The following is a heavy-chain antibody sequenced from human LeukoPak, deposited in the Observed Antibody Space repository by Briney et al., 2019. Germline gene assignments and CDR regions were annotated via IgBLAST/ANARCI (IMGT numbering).Heavy chain of an antibody. CDR2: ISGGNT. D-gene: IGHD3-22*01. V-gene: IGHV3-23*01. CDR3: AKAAPGSGYYLFDY. CDR1: GFTFSSYA. J-gene: IGHJ4*02. Sequence: GASLRLSCAASGFTFSSYAMSWVRQAPGEGLEWVSAISGGNTYYADSVKGRFTISRDNSKNTLYLQMNSLRAEDTAVYYCAKAAPGSGYYLFDYWGQGTLVTVSS.